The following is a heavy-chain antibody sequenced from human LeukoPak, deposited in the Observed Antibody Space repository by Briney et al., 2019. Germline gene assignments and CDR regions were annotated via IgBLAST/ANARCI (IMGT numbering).Heavy chain of an antibody. D-gene: IGHD3-9*01. CDR3: ARDSFVTIFPWRNYGMDV. V-gene: IGHV1-18*01. CDR2: ISAYNGNT. J-gene: IGHJ6*02. CDR1: GYTFTSYG. Sequence: RASVKVSCKASGYTFTSYGVSWVRQAPGQGLEWMGWISAYNGNTNYAQKLQGRVTMTTDTSTSTAYMELRSLRSDDTAVYYCARDSFVTIFPWRNYGMDVWGQGTTVTVSS.